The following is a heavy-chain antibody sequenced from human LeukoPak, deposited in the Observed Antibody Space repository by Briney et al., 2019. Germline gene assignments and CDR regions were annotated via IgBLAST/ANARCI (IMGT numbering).Heavy chain of an antibody. CDR1: GGSLSDHY. V-gene: IGHV4-34*01. D-gene: IGHD2-2*01. Sequence: PSETLSPTCAVYGGSLSDHYWSWIRQPPGKGLEWIGEINHSGSTNYNPSLKSRVTKSVDTYKNQFFLKLSSATAADTAVYYCARGTKIVVVPAALPNWFDPWGQGTLVTVSS. CDR3: ARGTKIVVVPAALPNWFDP. J-gene: IGHJ5*02. CDR2: INHSGST.